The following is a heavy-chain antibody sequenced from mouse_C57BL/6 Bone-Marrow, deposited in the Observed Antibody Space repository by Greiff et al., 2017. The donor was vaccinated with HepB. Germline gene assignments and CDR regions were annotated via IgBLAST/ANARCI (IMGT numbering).Heavy chain of an antibody. Sequence: DVMLVESGGDLVKPGGSLKLSCAASGFAFSTSGMSWVRQTPDKRLEWVANINTGGSYTYYAYNVRGRFTISRDTAKNTLFLLMSSLKSEDSAIYYGARDCGYYYCDYWGQGTTLTVSA. D-gene: IGHD1-2*01. CDR2: INTGGSYT. V-gene: IGHV5-6*02. J-gene: IGHJ2*01. CDR1: GFAFSTSG. CDR3: ARDCGYYYCDY.